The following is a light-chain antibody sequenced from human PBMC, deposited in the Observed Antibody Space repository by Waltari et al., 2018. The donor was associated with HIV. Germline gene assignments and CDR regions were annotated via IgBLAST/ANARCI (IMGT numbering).Light chain of an antibody. J-gene: IGLJ1*01. CDR2: KNT. V-gene: IGLV3-25*03. CDR1: ASPKPY. CDR3: LSADRSGTYV. Sequence: SSELTQPPSVSVSPGQTARITCSGDASPKPYTHWFQQKPGQAPVVVIHKNTERPSVIPERFSASRSGTTVTLTITGVQTDDEADYYCLSADRSGTYVFGPGTTVTVL.